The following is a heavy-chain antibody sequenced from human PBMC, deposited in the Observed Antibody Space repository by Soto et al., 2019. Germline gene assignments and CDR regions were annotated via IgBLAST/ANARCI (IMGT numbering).Heavy chain of an antibody. Sequence: EVQLVESGGGLAQPGGSLRLSCAASGLTFSSYEMNWVRQAPGKGLEWVSYISSSGTTIYYADSVKGRFTASRDNAKNSVYLQMNSLRVEDTAVYYCARAASPFSSSYRFDYWDQGTLVTVSS. J-gene: IGHJ4*02. CDR3: ARAASPFSSSYRFDY. D-gene: IGHD6-13*01. V-gene: IGHV3-48*03. CDR1: GLTFSSYE. CDR2: ISSSGTTI.